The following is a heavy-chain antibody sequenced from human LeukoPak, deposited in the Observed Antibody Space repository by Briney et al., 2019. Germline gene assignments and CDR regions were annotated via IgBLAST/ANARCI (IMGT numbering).Heavy chain of an antibody. CDR1: GFTFSSYD. J-gene: IGHJ6*03. CDR3: ARGIVVVPAAIPGVGDYYYMDV. Sequence: GSLRLSCAASGFTFSSYDMHWVRQATGKGLEWVSAIGTAGDTYYPGSVKGRFTISRENAKNSLYLQMNSLRAGGTAVYYCARGIVVVPAAIPGVGDYYYMDVWGKGTAVTVSS. V-gene: IGHV3-13*01. D-gene: IGHD2-2*01. CDR2: IGTAGDT.